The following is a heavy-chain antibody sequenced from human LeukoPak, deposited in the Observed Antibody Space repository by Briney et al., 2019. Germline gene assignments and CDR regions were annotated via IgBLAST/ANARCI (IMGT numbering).Heavy chain of an antibody. D-gene: IGHD3-22*01. J-gene: IGHJ4*02. CDR1: GFTFSVYY. CDR3: RYYYDSSSPRPWDY. V-gene: IGHV3-11*01. CDR2: ISSSGSTI. Sequence: PGGSLRLSCAASGFTFSVYYMSWIRQAPGKGLEWVSYISSSGSTIYYADSVKGRFTISRDNAKNSLYLQMNSLRAEDTAVYYCRYYYDSSSPRPWDYWGQGTLVTVSS.